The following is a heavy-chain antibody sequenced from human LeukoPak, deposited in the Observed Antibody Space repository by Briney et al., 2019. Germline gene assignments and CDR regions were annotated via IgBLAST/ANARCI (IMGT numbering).Heavy chain of an antibody. CDR2: ISNDGRNK. CDR3: ARDLWDTAPFGY. CDR1: GFTISSYA. J-gene: IGHJ4*02. V-gene: IGHV3-30*04. Sequence: GGNLRLSCAASGFTISSYAMHWVRQAPGKGLEWVAVISNDGRNKYYADYVKGRFTISRDNSKNTLYLQMNSLRAEDTAVYYCARDLWDTAPFGYWGQGTLVTVSS. D-gene: IGHD5-18*01.